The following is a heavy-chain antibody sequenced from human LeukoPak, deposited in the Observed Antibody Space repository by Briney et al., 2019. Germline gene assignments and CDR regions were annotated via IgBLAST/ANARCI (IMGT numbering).Heavy chain of an antibody. D-gene: IGHD7-27*01. Sequence: GGSLRFSCAASGFTFSSYWMSWVRQAPGKGLEWVANVNEDGSKKYHVDSMKGRFTISRDNAKNSLYLQVNSLRAEDTAVYYCARAGDRGTVDFWGQGTLVTVSS. J-gene: IGHJ4*02. V-gene: IGHV3-7*01. CDR3: ARAGDRGTVDF. CDR2: VNEDGSKK. CDR1: GFTFSSYW.